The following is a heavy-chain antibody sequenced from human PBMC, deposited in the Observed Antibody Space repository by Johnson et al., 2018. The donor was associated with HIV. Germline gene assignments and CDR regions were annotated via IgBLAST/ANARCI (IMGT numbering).Heavy chain of an antibody. CDR2: ISWNSGDV. D-gene: IGHD3-22*01. CDR3: AKGPRITMIVVVAAAFDV. Sequence: VQLVESGGGVVRPGGSLRLSCAASGFTFDDYAMHWVRQAPGKGLEWVSGISWNSGDVGYADSVEGRFTISRDNARNSLYLQMNSLRPEDTALYYCAKGPRITMIVVVAAAFDVWGQGTMVTVSS. J-gene: IGHJ3*01. V-gene: IGHV3-9*01. CDR1: GFTFDDYA.